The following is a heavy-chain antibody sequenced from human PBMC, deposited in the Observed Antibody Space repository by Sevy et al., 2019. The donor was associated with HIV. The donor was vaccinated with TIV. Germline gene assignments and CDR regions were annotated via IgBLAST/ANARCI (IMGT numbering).Heavy chain of an antibody. V-gene: IGHV4-59*01. CDR3: ARSGGSLKYYDY. CDR2: IYYSGST. Sequence: SETLSLTCTVSGGSIGSYYWSWIRQPPGKGLEWIGYIYYSGSTNYNPSLKSRVTISVDRSKNQFSLKLSSVTAADTAVYYCARSGGSLKYYDYWGQGTLVTVSS. J-gene: IGHJ4*02. CDR1: GGSIGSYY. D-gene: IGHD2-15*01.